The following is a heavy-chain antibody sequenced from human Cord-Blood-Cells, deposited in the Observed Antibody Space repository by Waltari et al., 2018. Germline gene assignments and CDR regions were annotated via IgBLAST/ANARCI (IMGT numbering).Heavy chain of an antibody. V-gene: IGHV1-2*02. D-gene: IGHD3-16*01. CDR1: GYTFTGYY. J-gene: IGHJ6*02. Sequence: VQLVRSGAEVTKPGDSVRVPWKAAGYTFTGYYRPWVRQAPGRGLEWMGGINGTSGGTNYAQKLRGGVTMRRDTSMRRAYMELRRLRSDDTAVYYCASGHRGGARSYCYGMDVWGQGTTVTVS. CDR3: ASGHRGGARSYCYGMDV. CDR2: INGTSGGT.